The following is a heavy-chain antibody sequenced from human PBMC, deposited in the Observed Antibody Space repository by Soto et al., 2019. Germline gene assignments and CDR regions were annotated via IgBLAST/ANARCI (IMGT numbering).Heavy chain of an antibody. D-gene: IGHD6-6*01. J-gene: IGHJ6*02. CDR1: GGSISSYY. V-gene: IGHV4-4*07. Sequence: PSETLSLTCTVSGGSISSYYWSWIRQPAGKGLEWIGRIYTSGSTNYNPSLKSRVTMSVDTSKNQFSLKLSPVTAADTAVYYCARDRGIAARPGDYYYYYGMDVWGQGTTVTVSS. CDR3: ARDRGIAARPGDYYYYYGMDV. CDR2: IYTSGST.